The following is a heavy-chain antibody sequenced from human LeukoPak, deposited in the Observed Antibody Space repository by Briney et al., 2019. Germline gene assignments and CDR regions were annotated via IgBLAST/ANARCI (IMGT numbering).Heavy chain of an antibody. Sequence: GGSLRLSCAASGFTFSSYSMNWVRQAPGKGLEWVSSISSSSSYIYYADSVKGRFTISRDNAENSLYLQMNSLRAEDTAVYYCASAGGGSWEFDYWGQGTLVTVSS. J-gene: IGHJ4*02. D-gene: IGHD2-15*01. CDR3: ASAGGGSWEFDY. V-gene: IGHV3-21*01. CDR2: ISSSSSYI. CDR1: GFTFSSYS.